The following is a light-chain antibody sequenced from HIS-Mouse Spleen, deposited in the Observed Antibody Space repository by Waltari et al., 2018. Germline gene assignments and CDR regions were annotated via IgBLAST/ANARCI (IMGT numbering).Light chain of an antibody. CDR1: RSDVGGYNY. Sequence: SALTQPASVSGSPGPSITLSCPGTRSDVGGYNYFSWYQQHPGNAPKLMIYDVSNRPSGVSNRFSGSKSGNTASLTISGLQAEDEADYYCSSYTSSSTYVFGTGTKVTVL. CDR3: SSYTSSSTYV. V-gene: IGLV2-14*03. CDR2: DVS. J-gene: IGLJ1*01.